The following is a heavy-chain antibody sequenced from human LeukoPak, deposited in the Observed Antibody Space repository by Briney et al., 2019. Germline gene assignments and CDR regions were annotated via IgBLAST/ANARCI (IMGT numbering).Heavy chain of an antibody. J-gene: IGHJ4*02. CDR2: ISGSAGST. Sequence: PGRSLRLSCAASGFTLNSYALSWVRRAPGKGLEWVSVISGSAGSTDYADSVKGRFTISRDNSKNTVYLQMNSLRAEDTAVYYCAKGEGITGYYYCIDHWGQGTLVTVSS. V-gene: IGHV3-23*01. CDR3: AKGEGITGYYYCIDH. D-gene: IGHD3-22*01. CDR1: GFTLNSYA.